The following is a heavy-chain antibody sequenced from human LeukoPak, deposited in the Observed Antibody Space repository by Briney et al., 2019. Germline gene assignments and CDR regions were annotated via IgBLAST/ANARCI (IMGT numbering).Heavy chain of an antibody. D-gene: IGHD6-19*01. J-gene: IGHJ4*02. CDR1: GYTFTGYY. CDR3: AGDSVAGTTVYSFDY. Sequence: ASVKVSCKASGYTFTGYYMHWVRQAPGQGLEWMGWINPNSGGTNYAQKFQGRVTMTRDTSISTAYMELSRLRSDDTAVYYCAGDSVAGTTVYSFDYWGQGTLVTVSS. CDR2: INPNSGGT. V-gene: IGHV1-2*02.